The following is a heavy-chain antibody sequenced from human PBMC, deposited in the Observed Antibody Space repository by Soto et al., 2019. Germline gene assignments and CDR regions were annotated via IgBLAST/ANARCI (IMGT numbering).Heavy chain of an antibody. V-gene: IGHV3-30*18. CDR3: AKDENSGYDLVGFDY. J-gene: IGHJ4*02. CDR1: GFTFSSYG. Sequence: PGGSLRLSCAASGFTFSSYGMHWVRQAPGRGLEWVAVISYDGSNKYYADSVKGRFTISRDNSKNTLYLQMNSLRAEDTAVYYCAKDENSGYDLVGFDYWGQGTLVTVSS. D-gene: IGHD5-12*01. CDR2: ISYDGSNK.